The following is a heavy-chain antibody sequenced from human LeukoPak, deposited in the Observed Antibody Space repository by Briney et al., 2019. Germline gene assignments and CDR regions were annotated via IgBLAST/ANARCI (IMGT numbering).Heavy chain of an antibody. CDR1: GGSISSHY. CDR3: ARVLVATIDF. Sequence: SETLSLTCTVSGGSISSHYWSWIRQPPGKGLEWIGYIYNSGSSNYNPSLQSRVAISVDTSKNQFSLKLNSVTAADTAVYYCARVLVATIDFWGQGTLVTVSS. D-gene: IGHD5-12*01. CDR2: IYNSGSS. J-gene: IGHJ4*02. V-gene: IGHV4-59*11.